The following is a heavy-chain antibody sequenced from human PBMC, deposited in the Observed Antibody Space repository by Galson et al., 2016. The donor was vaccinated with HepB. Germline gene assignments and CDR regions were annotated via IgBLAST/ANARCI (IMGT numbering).Heavy chain of an antibody. CDR2: SYYGGST. CDR1: GGSIITYS. J-gene: IGHJ6*02. CDR3: ASTSGWAREPYFYGLDV. D-gene: IGHD6-19*01. Sequence: SETLSLTCTVSGGSIITYSWTWIRQSPGKGLEWIGYSYYGGSTNYNPSLKSRVSISIDTSKKQFSLRLTSVTAADTAIYYCASTSGWAREPYFYGLDVWGQGTTVTVSS. V-gene: IGHV4-59*08.